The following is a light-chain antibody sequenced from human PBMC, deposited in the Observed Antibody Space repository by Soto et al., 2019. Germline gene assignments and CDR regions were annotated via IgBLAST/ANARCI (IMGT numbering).Light chain of an antibody. Sequence: QSVLTQPPSASGSPGQSVTISCTGTSSDVGGYNYVSWYQQHPGKAPKLMIYEVSKRPSGVPDLFSGSKSGNTASLTVSGLQAEDEADYYCSSYAGSNNLYVVFGGGTQLTVL. V-gene: IGLV2-8*01. CDR2: EVS. J-gene: IGLJ2*01. CDR1: SSDVGGYNY. CDR3: SSYAGSNNLYVV.